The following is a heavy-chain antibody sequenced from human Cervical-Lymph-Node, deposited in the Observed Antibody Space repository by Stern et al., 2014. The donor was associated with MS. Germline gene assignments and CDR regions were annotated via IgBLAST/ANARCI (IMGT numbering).Heavy chain of an antibody. CDR1: GFTFSDYY. V-gene: IGHV3-11*01. D-gene: IGHD3-10*01. CDR3: ARSVTTIIRDCYDP. CDR2: ISSDGSTI. J-gene: IGHJ5*02. Sequence: VQLVESGGGLVKPGGSLRLSCAASGFTFSDYYMNWIRQAPGKGLAWVSYISSDGSTIYYADSVKGRFTISRDNAKNSLYLQMNSLRVEDTAVYYCARSVTTIIRDCYDPWGQGTLVTVSS.